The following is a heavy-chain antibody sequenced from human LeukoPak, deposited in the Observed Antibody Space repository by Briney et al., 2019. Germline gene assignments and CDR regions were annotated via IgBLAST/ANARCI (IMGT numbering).Heavy chain of an antibody. Sequence: PSETLSLTCAVYGGSFSGYYWSWIRQPPGKGLEWIGEINHSGSTNYNPSLKSRVTISVDTSKNQFSLKLSSVTAADTAVCYCAMIPLGTTVTLDYWGQGTLVTVSS. V-gene: IGHV4-34*01. CDR3: AMIPLGTTVTLDY. D-gene: IGHD4-11*01. J-gene: IGHJ4*02. CDR1: GGSFSGYY. CDR2: INHSGST.